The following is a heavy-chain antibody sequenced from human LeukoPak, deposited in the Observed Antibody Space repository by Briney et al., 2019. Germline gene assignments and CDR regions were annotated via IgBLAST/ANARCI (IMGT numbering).Heavy chain of an antibody. CDR3: ARGIVDYGDYVGLFDY. Sequence: ASVKVSCKASGGTFSSYAISWVRQAPGQGLGWMGGIIPIFGTANYAQKFQGRVTITADESTSTAYMELSSLRSEDTAVYYCARGIVDYGDYVGLFDYWGQGTLVTVSS. V-gene: IGHV1-69*13. CDR2: IIPIFGTA. J-gene: IGHJ4*02. D-gene: IGHD4-17*01. CDR1: GGTFSSYA.